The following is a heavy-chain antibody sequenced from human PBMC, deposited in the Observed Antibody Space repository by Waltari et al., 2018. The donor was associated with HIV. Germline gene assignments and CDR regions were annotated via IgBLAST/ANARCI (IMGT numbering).Heavy chain of an antibody. D-gene: IGHD3-10*01. J-gene: IGHJ3*02. V-gene: IGHV1-69*01. Sequence: QVQLVQSGAEVKTPGSSVKVSCKASGGTFSSYAIRWVRQAPGQGLEWMGGIIPIFGTANYAQKFQGRVTITADESTSTAYMELSSLRSEDTAVYYCARERMVRGVILDAFDIWGQGTMVTVSS. CDR1: GGTFSSYA. CDR3: ARERMVRGVILDAFDI. CDR2: IIPIFGTA.